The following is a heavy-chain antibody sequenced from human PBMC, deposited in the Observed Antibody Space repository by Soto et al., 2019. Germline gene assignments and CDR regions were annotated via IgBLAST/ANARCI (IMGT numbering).Heavy chain of an antibody. V-gene: IGHV4-59*01. CDR1: GGSISSYY. CDR3: ARVSYYYVMAV. CDR2: IYYSGST. J-gene: IGHJ6*02. Sequence: SETLSLTCTVSGGSISSYYWSWIRQPPGKGLEWIGYIYYSGSTNYNPSLKSRVTISVDTSKNQFSLKLSSVTAADTAVYYCARVSYYYVMAVWGQGTTVTVSS.